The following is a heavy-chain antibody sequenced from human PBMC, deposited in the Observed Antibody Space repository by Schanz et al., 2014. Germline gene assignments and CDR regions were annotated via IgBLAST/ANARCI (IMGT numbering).Heavy chain of an antibody. D-gene: IGHD4-4*01. CDR1: GYSFTGYY. CDR2: INPLSGAT. J-gene: IGHJ5*02. CDR3: ARRGPNCSNNACYHGWFDP. Sequence: QVHLVQSGSEVKKPGASVKVSCKASGYSFTGYYIHWVRQAPGQGFEWMGWINPLSGATDYAPTFQGRVSMTRDTRISTAYMEVTRLVSSDTAVYYCARRGPNCSNNACYHGWFDPWGQGTLVTVSS. V-gene: IGHV1-2*02.